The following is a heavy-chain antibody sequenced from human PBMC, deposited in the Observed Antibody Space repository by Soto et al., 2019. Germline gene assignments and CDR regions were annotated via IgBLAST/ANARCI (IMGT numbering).Heavy chain of an antibody. CDR3: ATLPPRIVVTVLPIPT. D-gene: IGHD2-21*01. Sequence: QVYLHQSGPGLVKPSGTLSLTCAVSGDSISSTHWWTWVRQTPGKGLEWIGEVYHSGSTSYNPSLQSRVTISVHKSNNQFALKLTSVTAADTAVYYCATLPPRIVVTVLPIPTWGQGTLVSVSS. V-gene: IGHV4-4*02. CDR2: VYHSGST. CDR1: GDSISSTHW. J-gene: IGHJ5*02.